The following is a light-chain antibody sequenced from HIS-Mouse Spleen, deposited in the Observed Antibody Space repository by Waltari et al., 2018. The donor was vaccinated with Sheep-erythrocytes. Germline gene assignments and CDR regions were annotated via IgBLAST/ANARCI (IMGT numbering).Light chain of an antibody. V-gene: IGLV2-23*01. Sequence: QSALTQPASVSGSPGQSITISCTGTSSDVGSYNLVSWYQQHPGKDPKLMIYEGSKRPSGVSNRFSGSKSGNTASLTISGLQAEDVADYYCCSYAGSSTPWVFGGGTKLTVL. CDR1: SSDVGSYNL. J-gene: IGLJ3*02. CDR3: CSYAGSSTPWV. CDR2: EGS.